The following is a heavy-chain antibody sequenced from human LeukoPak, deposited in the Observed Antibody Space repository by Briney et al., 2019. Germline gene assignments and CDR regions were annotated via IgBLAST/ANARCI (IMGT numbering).Heavy chain of an antibody. CDR2: IRSKAYGGTT. D-gene: IGHD3-3*01. V-gene: IGHV3-49*04. J-gene: IGHJ3*02. CDR1: GFTFGDYA. Sequence: GESLKISCTASGFTFGDYAMSWVRQAPGKGLEWVGFIRSKAYGGTTEYAASVKGRFTISRDDSKSIAYLQMNSLKTEDTAVYYCTVLRFLEGPEAFDIWGQGTMVTASS. CDR3: TVLRFLEGPEAFDI.